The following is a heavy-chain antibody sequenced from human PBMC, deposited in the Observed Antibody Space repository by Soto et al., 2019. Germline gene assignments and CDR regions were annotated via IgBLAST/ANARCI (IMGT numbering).Heavy chain of an antibody. CDR2: IYHSGIT. J-gene: IGHJ4*01. Sequence: PSETLSLTCTVSGGSIRSYYGSWVRQPPERGLEYIGYIYHSGITNYNPSLKSRLTISVDTSKNQFSLKLSSVTAADTAVYYCARARQWLSSHYFDSWGHGTLVTVSS. D-gene: IGHD6-19*01. CDR1: GGSIRSYY. V-gene: IGHV4-59*01. CDR3: ARARQWLSSHYFDS.